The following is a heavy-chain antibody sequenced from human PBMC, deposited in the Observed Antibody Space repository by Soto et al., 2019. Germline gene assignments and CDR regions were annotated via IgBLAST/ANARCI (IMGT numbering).Heavy chain of an antibody. CDR3: ARAIDDILTGYYRPPLKYYYGMDV. V-gene: IGHV1-69*13. Sequence: GASVKVSCKASGGTFSSYAISWVRQAPGQGLEWMGGIIPIFGTANYAQKFQGRVTITADESTSTAYMELSSLRSEDTAVYYCARAIDDILTGYYRPPLKYYYGMDVWGQGTTVTVSS. CDR1: GGTFSSYA. J-gene: IGHJ6*02. CDR2: IIPIFGTA. D-gene: IGHD3-9*01.